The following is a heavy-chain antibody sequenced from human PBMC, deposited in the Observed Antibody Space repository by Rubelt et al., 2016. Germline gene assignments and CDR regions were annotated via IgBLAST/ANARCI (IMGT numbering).Heavy chain of an antibody. Sequence: EVQLLESGGGLVQPGGSLRLSCAASGFTFSTYAMSWVRQAPGKGLEWVSSIRRGGDTYYADSVKGRFTISRDNSKNKLYLKMNGLSAEDTAVYYCANSACTGDCLPTFDYWGQGTLVTVSS. V-gene: IGHV3-23*01. CDR1: GFTFSTYA. CDR3: ANSACTGDCLPTFDY. CDR2: IRRGGDT. D-gene: IGHD2-21*02. J-gene: IGHJ4*02.